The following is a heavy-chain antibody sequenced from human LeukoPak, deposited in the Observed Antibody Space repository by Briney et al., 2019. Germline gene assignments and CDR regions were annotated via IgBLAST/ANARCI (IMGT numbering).Heavy chain of an antibody. V-gene: IGHV3-33*01. D-gene: IGHD3-3*01. CDR2: IWYDGSNK. CDR3: ARGNEHATYYDFWSGYEDYYYGMDV. CDR1: GFTFSSYG. Sequence: GGSLRLSCAASGFTFSSYGMHWVRQAPGKGLEWVAVIWYDGSNKYYADSVKGRFTISRDNSKNTLYLQMNSLIAEHTAVYYRARGNEHATYYDFWSGYEDYYYGMDVWGQGTTVTVSS. J-gene: IGHJ6*02.